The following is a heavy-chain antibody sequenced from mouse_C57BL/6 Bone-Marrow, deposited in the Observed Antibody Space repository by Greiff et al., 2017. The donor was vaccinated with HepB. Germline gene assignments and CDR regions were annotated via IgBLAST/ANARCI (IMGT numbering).Heavy chain of an antibody. CDR2: INSDGGST. CDR1: EYEFPSHD. Sequence: EVQVVESGGGLVQPGESLKLSCESNEYEFPSHDMSWVRKTPEKRLELVAAINSDGGSTYYPDTMERRFIISRDNTKKTLYLQMSSLRSEDTALYYCARHNYGSSYPSYWYFDVWGTGTTVTVSS. D-gene: IGHD1-1*01. CDR3: ARHNYGSSYPSYWYFDV. J-gene: IGHJ1*03. V-gene: IGHV5-2*01.